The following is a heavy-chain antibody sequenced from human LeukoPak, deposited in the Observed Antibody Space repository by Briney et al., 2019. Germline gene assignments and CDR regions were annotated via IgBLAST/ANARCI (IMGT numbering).Heavy chain of an antibody. CDR1: GFTFSSYA. CDR2: ISGRGGST. CDR3: AKGGDTAMIRFTYYDY. V-gene: IGHV3-23*01. J-gene: IGHJ4*02. Sequence: GGSLRLSCAASGFTFSSYAMSWVRQAPGKGLEWVSAISGRGGSTYYADSVKGRFTISRDNSKNTLYLQMSSLRAEDTAVYYCAKGGDTAMIRFTYYDYWGQGTLVTVSS. D-gene: IGHD5-18*01.